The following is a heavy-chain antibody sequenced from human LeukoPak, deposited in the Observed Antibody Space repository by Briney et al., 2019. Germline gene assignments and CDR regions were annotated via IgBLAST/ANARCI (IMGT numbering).Heavy chain of an antibody. D-gene: IGHD3-22*01. CDR3: ARSYFDSSGYPWYFDP. V-gene: IGHV4-31*03. Sequence: SQTLSLTGTVSGGSVSSGVYFWTWIRQHPGKGLEWIGYIYYSGTSYYNPSLKSRVTISVDTSKNQFSLKLSSVTAADTAVYYCARSYFDSSGYPWYFDPWGRGTLVTVSS. CDR2: IYYSGTS. CDR1: GGSVSSGVYF. J-gene: IGHJ2*01.